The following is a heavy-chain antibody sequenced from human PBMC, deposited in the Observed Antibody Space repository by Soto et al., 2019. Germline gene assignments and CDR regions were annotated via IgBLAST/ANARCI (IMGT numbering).Heavy chain of an antibody. CDR3: ARGVRGYSAYVPGY. CDR2: INAGNGNT. J-gene: IGHJ4*02. D-gene: IGHD5-12*01. V-gene: IGHV1-3*01. Sequence: ASVKVSCKASGYTFTSYAMHWVRQAPGQRLEWMGWINAGNGNTKYSQKFQGRVTITRDTSASTAYMELSSLRSEDTAVYYCARGVRGYSAYVPGYWGQGTLVTVPQ. CDR1: GYTFTSYA.